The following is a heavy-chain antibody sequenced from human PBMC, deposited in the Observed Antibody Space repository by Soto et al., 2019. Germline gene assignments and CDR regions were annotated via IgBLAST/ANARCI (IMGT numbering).Heavy chain of an antibody. J-gene: IGHJ4*02. V-gene: IGHV3-21*01. Sequence: GGSLRLSCAASGFTFTSYTMNWVRQAPGKGLEWVSSISSSSSYVYYADSVKGRFTISRDNAKNSLYLQMNSLRAEDTAVYYCATERVVVPAAIGGIVYWGQGTLVTVSS. CDR1: GFTFTSYT. CDR2: ISSSSSYV. D-gene: IGHD2-2*02. CDR3: ATERVVVPAAIGGIVY.